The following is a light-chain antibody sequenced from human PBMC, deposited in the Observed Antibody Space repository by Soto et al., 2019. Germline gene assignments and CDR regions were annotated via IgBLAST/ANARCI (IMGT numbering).Light chain of an antibody. CDR1: SSDVGGYNY. CDR2: EVS. V-gene: IGLV2-14*01. J-gene: IGLJ1*01. Sequence: QSVLAQPASVSGSPGQSITISCTGTSSDVGGYNYVSWYQQHPGNPPKLMIYEVSNRLSGVSNRFYVFKSGNTASLTFSGLQVEDESDYYSSSYTSSRFYDFGTGSKVSFL. CDR3: SSYTSSRFYD.